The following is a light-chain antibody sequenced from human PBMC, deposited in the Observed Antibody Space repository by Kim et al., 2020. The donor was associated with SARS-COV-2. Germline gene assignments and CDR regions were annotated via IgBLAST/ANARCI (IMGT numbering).Light chain of an antibody. CDR3: QQYYSTPPS. CDR1: QTVLYNANNNNY. V-gene: IGKV4-1*01. CDR2: LAS. J-gene: IGKJ2*03. Sequence: ATRNCNASQTVLYNANNNNYLAWYQQKPGQAPKLLIYLASIRESGVSDRFSGSGSETDFTLTISSLQAEDVAVYYCQQYYSTPPSFGQGTKLEI.